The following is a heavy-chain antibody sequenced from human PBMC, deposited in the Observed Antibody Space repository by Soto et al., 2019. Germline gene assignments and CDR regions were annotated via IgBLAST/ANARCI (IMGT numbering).Heavy chain of an antibody. J-gene: IGHJ6*02. V-gene: IGHV3-30-3*01. CDR1: GFTFSSYA. Sequence: QVQLVESGGGVVQPGRSLRLSCAASGFTFSSYAMHWVRQAPGKGLEWVAVISYDGSNKYYADSVKGRFTISRDNSKNTLYLQMNSLRAEDTAVYYCARDRDSSGWYWGRKHGMDVWGQGTTVTVSS. D-gene: IGHD6-19*01. CDR3: ARDRDSSGWYWGRKHGMDV. CDR2: ISYDGSNK.